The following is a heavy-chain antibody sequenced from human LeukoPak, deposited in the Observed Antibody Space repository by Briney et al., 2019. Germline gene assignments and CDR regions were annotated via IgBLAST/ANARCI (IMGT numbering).Heavy chain of an antibody. CDR2: IYYTGST. J-gene: IGHJ6*03. CDR1: GGSISSYY. V-gene: IGHV4-59*01. D-gene: IGHD5-12*01. CDR3: ARVVYSGYDFRGAMDV. Sequence: PSETLSLTCTISGGSISSYYWSWIRQPPGKGLEWIGYIYYTGSTNHNPSPKSRVTISVDTSKNQFSLKLSSVTAADTAVYYCARVVYSGYDFRGAMDVWGKGTTVTVSS.